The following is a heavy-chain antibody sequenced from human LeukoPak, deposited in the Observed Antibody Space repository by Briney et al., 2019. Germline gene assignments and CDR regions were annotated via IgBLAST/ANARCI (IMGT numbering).Heavy chain of an antibody. D-gene: IGHD3-16*01. Sequence: PSETLSLXCAVYGGSFSGYYWSWIRQPPGKGLEWIGEINHSGSTNYNPSPKSRVTISVDTSKNQFSLKLSSVTAADTAVYYCASRTQYDSPHYWGQGTLVTVSS. J-gene: IGHJ4*02. CDR2: INHSGST. CDR3: ASRTQYDSPHY. V-gene: IGHV4-34*01. CDR1: GGSFSGYY.